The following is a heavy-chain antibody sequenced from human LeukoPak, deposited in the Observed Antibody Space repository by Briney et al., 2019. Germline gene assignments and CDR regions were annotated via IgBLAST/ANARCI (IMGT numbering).Heavy chain of an antibody. D-gene: IGHD2-15*01. Sequence: GESLKISCKGSGYNFSSYWIAWVRQMPGKGLEWMGIIYPGDSDVRYSPSFRGQITISADKSISTAYLQWSNLKASDTAMYYCARDGLVTGYSPYFDYWGQGTLVTVSS. J-gene: IGHJ4*02. CDR1: GYNFSSYW. V-gene: IGHV5-51*01. CDR2: IYPGDSDV. CDR3: ARDGLVTGYSPYFDY.